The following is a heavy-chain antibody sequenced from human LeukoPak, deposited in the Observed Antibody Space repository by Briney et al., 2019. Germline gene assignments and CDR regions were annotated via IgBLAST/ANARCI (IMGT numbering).Heavy chain of an antibody. D-gene: IGHD3-10*01. Sequence: SETLSLTCTVSGCSISSYYWSWIRQPAGKGLEWIGRYHTSGGTNYNPSLKSRVTMSADTSKNQFSLQLSSVTAADTAVYYCARGPGKASFDYWGQGTLVTVSS. J-gene: IGHJ4*02. CDR2: YHTSGGT. V-gene: IGHV4-4*07. CDR1: GCSISSYY. CDR3: ARGPGKASFDY.